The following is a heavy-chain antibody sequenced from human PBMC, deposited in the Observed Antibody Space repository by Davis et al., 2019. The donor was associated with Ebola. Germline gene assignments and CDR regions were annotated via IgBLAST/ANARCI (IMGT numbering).Heavy chain of an antibody. CDR3: ARDESAAGTSDY. J-gene: IGHJ4*02. D-gene: IGHD6-13*01. Sequence: GESLKISCAASGFTFSSYSMNWVRQAPGKGLEWVSSISSSSSYIYYADSVKGRFTISRDNAKNSLYLQMNSLRAEDTAVYYCARDESAAGTSDYWGQGTLVTVSS. CDR1: GFTFSSYS. V-gene: IGHV3-21*01. CDR2: ISSSSSYI.